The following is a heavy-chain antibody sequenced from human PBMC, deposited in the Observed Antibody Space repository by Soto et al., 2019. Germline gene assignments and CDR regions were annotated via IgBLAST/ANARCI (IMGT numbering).Heavy chain of an antibody. CDR3: AKGRGGSGSLTPRVDF. J-gene: IGHJ4*02. CDR2: ISGGGDTT. D-gene: IGHD3-10*01. CDR1: GFTFNNYA. Sequence: EVQLLESGGGLVQPGGSLRLSCAASGFTFNNYAMTWVRQAPGKGLEWVSAISGGGDTTSYADSVKGRFTVSRDGSKNTLYLQMSSLRAEDXALYYCAKGRGGSGSLTPRVDFWGQGTLVTVSS. V-gene: IGHV3-23*01.